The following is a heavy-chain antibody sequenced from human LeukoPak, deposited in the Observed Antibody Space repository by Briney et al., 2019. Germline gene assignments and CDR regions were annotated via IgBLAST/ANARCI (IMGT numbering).Heavy chain of an antibody. CDR1: GYTFTTYD. J-gene: IGHJ1*01. D-gene: IGHD1-1*01. V-gene: IGHV1-8*03. CDR3: ARGPPTAQYFQH. CDR2: INPNSGNT. Sequence: ASVKVSCKASGYTFTTYDINWVRQTTGQGLQWMGWINPNSGNTGYAQKFQGRITITRNTSISTVYMELSSLRSEDTAVYYCARGPPTAQYFQHWGQGTLVTVSS.